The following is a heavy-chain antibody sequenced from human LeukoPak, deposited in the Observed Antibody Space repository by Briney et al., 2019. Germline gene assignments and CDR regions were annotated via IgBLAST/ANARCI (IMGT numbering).Heavy chain of an antibody. CDR2: IYHSRST. Sequence: PSETLPLTCTVSGGSVSSSSYYWVWIPHPQGKGLVWVGSIYHSRSTYSNPSLKSRVTISVATSKTQFSLKLSSVTAADTAVYYCARLFEARPGYFDYWGQGTLVTVSS. CDR1: GGSVSSSSYY. J-gene: IGHJ4*02. CDR3: ARLFEARPGYFDY. V-gene: IGHV4-39*07. D-gene: IGHD6-6*01.